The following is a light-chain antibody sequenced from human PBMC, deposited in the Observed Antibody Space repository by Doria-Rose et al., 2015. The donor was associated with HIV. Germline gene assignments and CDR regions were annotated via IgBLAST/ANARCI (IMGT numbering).Light chain of an antibody. CDR1: QSFSSTY. Sequence: EIAMTQSPGTLSLSPGERATLSCRASQSFSSTYLAWYQQKPVQAPSLLIYDGSTRATGIPDRFSASGSGTDFTHTINRLEPEDFALYYCHQYGTSWTFGQGTKVEI. CDR3: HQYGTSWT. CDR2: DGS. J-gene: IGKJ1*01. V-gene: IGKV3-20*01.